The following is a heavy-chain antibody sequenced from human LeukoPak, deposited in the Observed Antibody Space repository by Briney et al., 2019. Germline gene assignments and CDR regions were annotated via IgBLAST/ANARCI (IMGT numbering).Heavy chain of an antibody. CDR2: IRSKAYGGTT. D-gene: IGHD3-10*01. Sequence: PGGSLRLSCTASGFTFGDYAMSWVRQAPGKGLEWVGFIRSKAYGGTTEYAASVKGRFTISRDDSKSIAYLQMNSLKTEDTAVYYCTSWLGWVGFGELSYDYWGQGTLVTVSS. CDR3: TSWLGWVGFGELSYDY. V-gene: IGHV3-49*04. J-gene: IGHJ4*02. CDR1: GFTFGDYA.